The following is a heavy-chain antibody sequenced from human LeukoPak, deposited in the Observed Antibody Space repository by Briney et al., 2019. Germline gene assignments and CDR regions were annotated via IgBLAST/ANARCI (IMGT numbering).Heavy chain of an antibody. V-gene: IGHV1-18*01. CDR1: GYTFTRYG. Sequence: GASVKVSCKASGYTFTRYGISWGRQAPGHGLEWVGWISAYNGNTNYAQKLQGRVTMNTDTSTSTAHMEPRSLKSDDPAVYYCARDRRDRVTTGYAFDIWGQGTMVTVSS. D-gene: IGHD5-12*01. J-gene: IGHJ3*02. CDR3: ARDRRDRVTTGYAFDI. CDR2: ISAYNGNT.